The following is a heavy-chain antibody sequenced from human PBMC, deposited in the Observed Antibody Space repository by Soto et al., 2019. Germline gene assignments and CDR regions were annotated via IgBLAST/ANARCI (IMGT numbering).Heavy chain of an antibody. CDR1: SDSVSSGSYY. Sequence: SETLSLTCTVSSDSVSSGSYYWSWVRQPPGKGLEWIGNIYFLGTTNYNPSLKSRVTISVDTSKNQFSLKLSSVTAADTAVYYCARARLSRSWWFDPWGQGTLVTVSS. J-gene: IGHJ5*02. CDR2: IYFLGTT. V-gene: IGHV4-61*01. D-gene: IGHD3-10*01. CDR3: ARARLSRSWWFDP.